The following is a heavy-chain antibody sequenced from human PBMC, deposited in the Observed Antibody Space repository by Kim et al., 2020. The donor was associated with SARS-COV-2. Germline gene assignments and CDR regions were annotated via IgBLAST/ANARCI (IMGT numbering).Heavy chain of an antibody. CDR3: ARSGIAGYYFQH. J-gene: IGHJ1*01. Sequence: SETLSLTCTVSGGSVSSGSYYWSWIRQPPGKGLEWIGYIYYSGSTNYNPSLKSRVTISVDTSKNQFSLKLSSVTAADTAVYYCARSGIAGYYFQHWGQGTLVTVSS. CDR1: GGSVSSGSYY. CDR2: IYYSGST. V-gene: IGHV4-61*01. D-gene: IGHD6-13*01.